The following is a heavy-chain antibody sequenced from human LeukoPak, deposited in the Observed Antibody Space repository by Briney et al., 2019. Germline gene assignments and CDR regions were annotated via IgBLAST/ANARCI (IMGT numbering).Heavy chain of an antibody. CDR1: GGTFSSYA. CDR3: ARGEGGYNHGWYFDL. D-gene: IGHD5-24*01. J-gene: IGHJ2*01. CDR2: IIPIFGTA. V-gene: IGHV1-69*05. Sequence: SVKVSCKASGGTFSSYALSWVRQAPGQGLEWMGRIIPIFGTANYAQKFQGRVTITTDESTSTAYMELSSLRSEDTAVYYCARGEGGYNHGWYFDLWGRGTLVTVSS.